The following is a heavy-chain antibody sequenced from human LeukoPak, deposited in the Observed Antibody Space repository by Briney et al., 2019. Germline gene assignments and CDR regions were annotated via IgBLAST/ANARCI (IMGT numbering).Heavy chain of an antibody. CDR3: AGGSSGYSYRDAFDI. D-gene: IGHD3-22*01. V-gene: IGHV1-69*06. CDR1: GYTFSSYA. J-gene: IGHJ3*02. Sequence: SVKVSCKASGYTFSSYAISWVRQAPGQGLEWMGGIIPIFGTANYAQKFQGRVTITADKSTSTAYMELSSLRSEDTAVYYCAGGSSGYSYRDAFDIWGQGTMVTVSS. CDR2: IIPIFGTA.